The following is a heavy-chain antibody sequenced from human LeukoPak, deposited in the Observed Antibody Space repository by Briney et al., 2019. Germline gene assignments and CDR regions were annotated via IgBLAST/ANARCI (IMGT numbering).Heavy chain of an antibody. Sequence: GASVKVSCKASGYTFTSYGISWVRQAPGQGLEWMGWISAYNGNTNYAQKLQGRVTMTTDTSTSTAYMELRSLRSEDTAVYYCARGRRYCSSISCYYMDVWGKGTTVTVSS. J-gene: IGHJ6*03. CDR3: ARGRRYCSSISCYYMDV. CDR2: ISAYNGNT. CDR1: GYTFTSYG. D-gene: IGHD2-2*01. V-gene: IGHV1-18*01.